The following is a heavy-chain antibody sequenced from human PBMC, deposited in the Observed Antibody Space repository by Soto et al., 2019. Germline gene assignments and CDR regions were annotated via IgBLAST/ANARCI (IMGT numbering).Heavy chain of an antibody. V-gene: IGHV1-69*01. CDR3: AQPGRSRGAXPNVGYYYYGMDV. J-gene: IGHJ6*02. Sequence: QVQLVQSGAEVKKPGSSVKVSCKASGGTFSSYAISWVRQAPGQGLEWMGGIIPIFGTANYAQKFQGRVTITADESTSTAYMELSSLRSEDTAVYYCAQPGRSRGAXPNVGYYYYGMDVWGQGTTVTVSS. CDR2: IIPIFGTA. CDR1: GGTFSSYA. D-gene: IGHD3-10*01.